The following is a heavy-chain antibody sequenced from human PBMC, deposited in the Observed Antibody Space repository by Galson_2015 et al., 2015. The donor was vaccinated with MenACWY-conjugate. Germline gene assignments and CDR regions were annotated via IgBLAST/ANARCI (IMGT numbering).Heavy chain of an antibody. Sequence: SLRLSCAASGFTFNNYWMSWVRQAPGKELEWVANINQGGSDKYYVDSVKGRFTISRDNSKNTLYLEMISLRGEDTAVYYCARVYSGSPDYGMDVWGQGTTVTVSS. CDR2: INQGGSDK. V-gene: IGHV3-7*01. J-gene: IGHJ6*02. D-gene: IGHD1-26*01. CDR3: ARVYSGSPDYGMDV. CDR1: GFTFNNYW.